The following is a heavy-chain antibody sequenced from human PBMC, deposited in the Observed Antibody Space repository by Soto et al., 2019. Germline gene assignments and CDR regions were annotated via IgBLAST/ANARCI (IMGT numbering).Heavy chain of an antibody. CDR2: IYYLGNT. J-gene: IGHJ4*02. D-gene: IGHD3-22*01. Sequence: SETLSLTCTVSGGSISSSSSYWGWIRQPPGKGLEWVGSIYYLGNTYYSPSLGSRVTISVDTSKNQFSLKLRSVTAADTAVFYCAGLYPYESSGYPLHYWGQGALLTVSS. CDR3: AGLYPYESSGYPLHY. CDR1: GGSISSSSSY. V-gene: IGHV4-39*01.